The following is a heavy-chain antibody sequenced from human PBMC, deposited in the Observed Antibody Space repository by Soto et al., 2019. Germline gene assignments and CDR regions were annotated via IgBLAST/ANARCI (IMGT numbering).Heavy chain of an antibody. J-gene: IGHJ6*02. V-gene: IGHV3-30-3*01. D-gene: IGHD5-18*01. CDR1: GFTFSSYA. CDR3: ARPNTAMAYYYYYYGMDV. Sequence: GGSLRLSCAASGFTFSSYAMHWVRQAPGKGLEWVAAISYDGSNKYYADSVKGRFTISRDNSKNTLYLQMNSLRAEDTAVYYCARPNTAMAYYYYYYGMDVWGQGTTVTVSS. CDR2: ISYDGSNK.